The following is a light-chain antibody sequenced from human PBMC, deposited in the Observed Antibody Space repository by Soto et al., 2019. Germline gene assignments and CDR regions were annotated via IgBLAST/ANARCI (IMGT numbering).Light chain of an antibody. CDR1: QSVSSTY. CDR2: EAS. V-gene: IGKV3-20*01. CDR3: QHYDSLRWT. J-gene: IGKJ1*01. Sequence: EIVLTQSPGTLSLSPGERASLSCVGIQSVSSTYLTWYQQKPGQAPRLLIYEASRRATVIPDRFSGSGSGTDFSLTISRLEPEDFEVYYCQHYDSLRWTFGLGTKVDIK.